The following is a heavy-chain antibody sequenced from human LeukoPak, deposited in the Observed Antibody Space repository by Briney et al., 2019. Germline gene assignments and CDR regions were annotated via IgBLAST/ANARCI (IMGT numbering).Heavy chain of an antibody. J-gene: IGHJ4*02. V-gene: IGHV4-38-2*02. CDR3: ARLASARLDY. CDR1: GYSISSGYY. D-gene: IGHD3-3*02. Sequence: SETLSLTCSVSGYSISSGYYWGWILQPPGKGLEWIGSIYQSGTTSYNPSLKSRVTISVDTSKNQFSLKLSSVTAADTAVYSCARLASARLDYWGQGTLVTVSS. CDR2: IYQSGTT.